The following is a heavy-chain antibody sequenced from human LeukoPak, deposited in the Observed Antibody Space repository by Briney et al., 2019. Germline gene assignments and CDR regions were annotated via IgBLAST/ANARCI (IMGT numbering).Heavy chain of an antibody. V-gene: IGHV1-46*01. D-gene: IGHD1-26*01. Sequence: GASVKVSCKASGYSFTSYYIHWVRQAPGQGLEWMGIINPTSGSTSYAQKLQGRDTMTTDTSTSTAYMELRSLRSDDTAVYYCARIPIVGATIDYWGQGTLVTVSS. CDR1: GYSFTSYY. CDR3: ARIPIVGATIDY. CDR2: INPTSGST. J-gene: IGHJ4*02.